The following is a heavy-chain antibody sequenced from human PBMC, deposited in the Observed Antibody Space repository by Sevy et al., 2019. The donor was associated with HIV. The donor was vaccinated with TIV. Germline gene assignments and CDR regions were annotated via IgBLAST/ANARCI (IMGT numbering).Heavy chain of an antibody. Sequence: GGSLRLSCAASGFTFSSYPMHWVRQAPGKGLEWVSFISFDGTDKYYADSVKGRFTITRDNSKNTLFLQMNSLRAEDTAFYYCVRETTMLPRGAFDFWVQRTMVTVSS. J-gene: IGHJ3*01. D-gene: IGHD3-10*01. CDR2: ISFDGTDK. CDR3: VRETTMLPRGAFDF. V-gene: IGHV3-30-3*01. CDR1: GFTFSSYP.